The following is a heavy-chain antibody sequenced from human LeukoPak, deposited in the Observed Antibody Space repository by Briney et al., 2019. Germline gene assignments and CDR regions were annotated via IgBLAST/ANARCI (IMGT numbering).Heavy chain of an antibody. CDR1: GGSISGSSYY. CDR3: ASTAEDYGGNSVDY. Sequence: SETLSLTCTVSGGSISGSSYYWGWIRQPPGKGLEWIGEINHSGSTNYNPSLKSRVTISVDTSKNQFSLKLSSVTAADTAVYYCASTAEDYGGNSVDYWGQGTLVTVSS. CDR2: INHSGST. J-gene: IGHJ4*02. V-gene: IGHV4-39*07. D-gene: IGHD4-23*01.